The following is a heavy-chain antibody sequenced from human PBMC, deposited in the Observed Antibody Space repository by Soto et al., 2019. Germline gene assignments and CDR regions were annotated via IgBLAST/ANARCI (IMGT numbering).Heavy chain of an antibody. D-gene: IGHD3-10*01. V-gene: IGHV4-4*02. Sequence: SETLSLTCAVSSGSISSSNWWSWVRQPPGKGLEWIGEIYHSGSTNYNPSLKSRVTISVDKSKNQFSLKLSSVTAADTAVYYCARGAYYGSGSYFPFILDYWGQGTLVTVSS. J-gene: IGHJ4*02. CDR1: SGSISSSNW. CDR3: ARGAYYGSGSYFPFILDY. CDR2: IYHSGST.